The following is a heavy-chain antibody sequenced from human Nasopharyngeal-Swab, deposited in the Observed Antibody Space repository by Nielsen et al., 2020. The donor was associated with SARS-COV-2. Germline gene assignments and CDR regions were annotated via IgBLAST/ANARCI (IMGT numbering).Heavy chain of an antibody. D-gene: IGHD6-19*01. J-gene: IGHJ6*02. V-gene: IGHV3-30-3*01. CDR1: GFTFSSYA. CDR2: ISYDGSNK. Sequence: GESLKISCAASGFTFSSYAMHWVRQAPGKGLEWVAVISYDGSNKYYADSVKGRFTISRDNSKNTLYLQMNSLRAEDTAVYYCAKDLGSGWYLGGMDVWGQGTTVTVSS. CDR3: AKDLGSGWYLGGMDV.